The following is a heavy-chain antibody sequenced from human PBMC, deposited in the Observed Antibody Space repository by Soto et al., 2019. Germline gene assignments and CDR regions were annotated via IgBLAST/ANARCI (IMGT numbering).Heavy chain of an antibody. CDR3: AVQRGGGGY. CDR2: IYSGGYT. D-gene: IGHD6-25*01. J-gene: IGHJ4*02. Sequence: VQLVESGGGLIQPGGSLRLSCAVSGFTVSNNYMSWVRQAPGKGLEGVSVIYSGGYTAYGDSVKGRFTISRDNSKNTISLQKNGRGADPPAVYDCAVQRGGGGYWGQGTLVTVSS. CDR1: GFTVSNNY. V-gene: IGHV3-53*01.